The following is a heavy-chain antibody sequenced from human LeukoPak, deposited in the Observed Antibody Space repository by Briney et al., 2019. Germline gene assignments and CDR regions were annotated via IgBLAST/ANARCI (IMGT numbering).Heavy chain of an antibody. V-gene: IGHV3-30*04. CDR2: MSEDGTYR. CDR1: GFTFSSYA. J-gene: IGHJ4*02. D-gene: IGHD6-19*01. Sequence: GGSLRLSCAASGFTFSSYAMSWVRQAPGKGLEWVAVMSEDGTYRGYADSVKGRFTISRDNSKNTLYLQMNSLRTEDTAMYFCARGDDSGSSSAWYVEYWGQGILVTVSS. CDR3: ARGDDSGSSSAWYVEY.